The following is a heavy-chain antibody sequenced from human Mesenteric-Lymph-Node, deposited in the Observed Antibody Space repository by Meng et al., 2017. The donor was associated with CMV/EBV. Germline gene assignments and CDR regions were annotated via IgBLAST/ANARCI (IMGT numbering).Heavy chain of an antibody. Sequence: GGSLRLSCAAAGFTFSSYEMNWVRQAPGKGLEWVSYISSSGTTIYYVDSVKGRFTISRDNAKNSLYLQMNSLRAEDTAVYYCVRGSPLYCSNSGCYRVDAFDIWCHGTMVTVSS. J-gene: IGHJ3*02. CDR1: GFTFSSYE. D-gene: IGHD2-2*01. CDR3: VRGSPLYCSNSGCYRVDAFDI. V-gene: IGHV3-48*03. CDR2: ISSSGTTI.